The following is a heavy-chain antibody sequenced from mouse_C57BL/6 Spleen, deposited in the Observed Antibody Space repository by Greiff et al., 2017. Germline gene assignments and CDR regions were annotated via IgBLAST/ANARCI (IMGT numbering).Heavy chain of an antibody. CDR2: ISYDGSN. J-gene: IGHJ4*01. Sequence: EVKLQESGPGLVKPSPSLSLTCSDTGYSITSGYYRDWIRQFPGNKLEWMGYISYDGSNNYNPSLKNRISITRDTSKNQFFLKLNSVTAEDAATYYCARASYEMDYWGQGTSVTVSS. V-gene: IGHV3-6*01. D-gene: IGHD1-1*01. CDR3: ARASYEMDY. CDR1: GYSITSGYY.